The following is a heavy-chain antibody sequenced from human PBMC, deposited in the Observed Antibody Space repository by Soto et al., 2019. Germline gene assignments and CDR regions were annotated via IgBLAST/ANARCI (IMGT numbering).Heavy chain of an antibody. D-gene: IGHD4-17*01. CDR2: IMPIFGTA. CDR1: GGTFRTYA. V-gene: IGHV1-69*13. CDR3: ARERVTTHQGMDV. Sequence: ASVKVSCKASGGTFRTYAISWVRQAPGQGLEWMGGIMPIFGTANYAQKFQGRVTITADESTSTAYMEPSSLRSEDTAVYYCARERVTTHQGMDVWGQGTTVTVSS. J-gene: IGHJ6*02.